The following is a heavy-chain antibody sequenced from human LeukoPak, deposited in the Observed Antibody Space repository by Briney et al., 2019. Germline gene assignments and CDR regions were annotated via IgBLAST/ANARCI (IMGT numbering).Heavy chain of an antibody. D-gene: IGHD5-12*01. CDR3: ARGRGYRDYDRPLDY. V-gene: IGHV3-53*01. CDR2: ITSGGNT. CDR1: GFTVSSNY. Sequence: PGRSLRLSCAASGFTVSSNYMNWVRQAPGKGLEWVSVITSGGNTYYADSVKGRFTTSRDNSKNTLYVQMNSLRAEDTAIYYCARGRGYRDYDRPLDYWGQGTLVTGSS. J-gene: IGHJ4*02.